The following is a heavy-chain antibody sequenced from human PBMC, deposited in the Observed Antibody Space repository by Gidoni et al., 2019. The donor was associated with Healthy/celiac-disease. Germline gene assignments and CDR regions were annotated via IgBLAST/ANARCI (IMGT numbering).Heavy chain of an antibody. D-gene: IGHD1-26*01. CDR1: GFPFSSYG. J-gene: IGHJ1*01. CDR2: ISYDGSNK. Sequence: QVQLVWSGGGVVQPWSYLRLSCAASGFPFSSYGMDWVRQAPGKGLEWVAVISYDGSNKYYADSVKGRFTISRDNSKNTLYLQMNSLRAEDTAVYYCARDPGGTKRRYFQHWGQGTLVTVSS. V-gene: IGHV3-30*03. CDR3: ARDPGGTKRRYFQH.